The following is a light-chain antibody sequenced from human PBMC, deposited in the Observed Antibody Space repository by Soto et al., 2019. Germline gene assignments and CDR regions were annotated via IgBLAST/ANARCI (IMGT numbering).Light chain of an antibody. CDR2: KAS. V-gene: IGKV1-5*03. J-gene: IGKJ1*01. CDR3: QHYHNCPA. Sequence: DIQMTQSPSTLSASVGDRVTINCRASQSVSNWLDWYQQRPGKAPKLLIYKASSLEAGVPSRFSGSGSGTEFTLTISSLQPDDFAVYYCQHYHNCPAFGQGTKVEIK. CDR1: QSVSNW.